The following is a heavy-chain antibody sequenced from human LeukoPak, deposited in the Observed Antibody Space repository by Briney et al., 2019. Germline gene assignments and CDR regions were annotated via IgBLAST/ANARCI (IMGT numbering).Heavy chain of an antibody. CDR1: GYTFTSYY. V-gene: IGHV1-46*01. J-gene: IGHJ4*02. Sequence: GASVKASCKGSGYTFTSYYMHWVRQAPGQGLEWMGIINPSGGSTSYAQKFQGRVTMTRDTSTSTVYMELSSLRSEDTGVYYCARGPGGDSIYYWGQGTLVTVSS. D-gene: IGHD2-21*02. CDR2: INPSGGST. CDR3: ARGPGGDSIYY.